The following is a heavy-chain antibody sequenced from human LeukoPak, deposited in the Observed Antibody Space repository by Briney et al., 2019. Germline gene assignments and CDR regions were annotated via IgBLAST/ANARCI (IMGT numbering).Heavy chain of an antibody. D-gene: IGHD3-22*01. CDR3: ARMGYYDEDY. CDR2: IDWDDDK. J-gene: IGHJ4*02. Sequence: SGPTLVNPTQTLTLTCTFSGLSLRSSGMCVSWIRQPPGKALEWLARIDWDDDKYCSTSLKTRLTISKDTSKNRVVLTMTNMDPVDTATYFCARMGYYDEDYWGQGTLVTVSS. V-gene: IGHV2-70*11. CDR1: GLSLRSSGMC.